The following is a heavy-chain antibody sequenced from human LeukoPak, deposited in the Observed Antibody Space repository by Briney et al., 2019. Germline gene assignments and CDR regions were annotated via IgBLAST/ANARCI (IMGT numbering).Heavy chain of an antibody. D-gene: IGHD3-22*01. V-gene: IGHV4-59*01. CDR1: GGPISSYY. Sequence: SETLSLTCTVSGGPISSYYWSWIRQPPGKELEWIGYIFYNESTNYSPSLKSRVTISVDTSQNQFSLKLTSVTAADTAVYYCARARYYYDNSVYPAVRFDFWGQGILVTVS. CDR3: ARARYYYDNSVYPAVRFDF. J-gene: IGHJ4*02. CDR2: IFYNEST.